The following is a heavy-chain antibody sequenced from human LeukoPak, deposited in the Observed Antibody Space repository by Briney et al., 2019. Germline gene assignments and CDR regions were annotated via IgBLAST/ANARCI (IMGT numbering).Heavy chain of an antibody. CDR2: ISAYNGNT. V-gene: IGHV1-18*01. D-gene: IGHD4-17*01. CDR3: ARDSKYYGDYVDY. Sequence: GASVKVSCKASGYTFTSYDINWVRQATGQGLEWMGWISAYNGNTKYAQKLQGRVTMTTETSTSTAYMELRSLRSDDTAVYYCARDSKYYGDYVDYWGQGTLVTVSS. J-gene: IGHJ4*02. CDR1: GYTFTSYD.